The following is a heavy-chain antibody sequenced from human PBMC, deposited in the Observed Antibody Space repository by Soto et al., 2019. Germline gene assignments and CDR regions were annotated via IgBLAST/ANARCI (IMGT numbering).Heavy chain of an antibody. CDR3: ARDRSYSLDV. CDR1: GSTFSNDW. V-gene: IGHV3-74*01. Sequence: EVQLVESGGDLLQPGGYLRLYCAVSGSTFSNDWMHWVRQAPGKGLVWVSHVNSDGSSTNYADFVKGRFTIARDNAKNTVYLQMNSLRAEDTAVYYCARDRSYSLDVWGQGTTVTVSS. J-gene: IGHJ6*02. CDR2: VNSDGSST.